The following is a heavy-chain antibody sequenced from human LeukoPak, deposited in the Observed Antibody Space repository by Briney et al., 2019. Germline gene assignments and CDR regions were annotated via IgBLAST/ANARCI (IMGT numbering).Heavy chain of an antibody. J-gene: IGHJ6*03. CDR3: ARDSDFWSGYYYMDV. V-gene: IGHV4-59*01. Sequence: SETLSLTCTVSGGSISSYYWSWIRQPPGKGLEWIGYIYYSGSTNYNPSLKSRVTISVDTSKNQFSLELSSVTAADTAVYYCARDSDFWSGYYYMDVWGKGTTVTVSS. CDR1: GGSISSYY. CDR2: IYYSGST. D-gene: IGHD3-3*01.